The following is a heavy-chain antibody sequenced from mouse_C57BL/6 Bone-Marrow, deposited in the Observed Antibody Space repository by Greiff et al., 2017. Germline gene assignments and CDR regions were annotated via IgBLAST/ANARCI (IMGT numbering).Heavy chain of an antibody. CDR3: ARNLITTVVPFAY. CDR1: GFTFSSYT. J-gene: IGHJ3*01. CDR2: ISGGGGNT. Sequence: EVQLVESGGGLVKPGGSLKLSCAASGFTFSSYTMSWVRQTPEKRLEWVATISGGGGNTYYPDSVKGRFTISRDNAKNTLYLQMSRLRSEDTALYYCARNLITTVVPFAYWGQGTLVTVSA. V-gene: IGHV5-9*01. D-gene: IGHD1-1*01.